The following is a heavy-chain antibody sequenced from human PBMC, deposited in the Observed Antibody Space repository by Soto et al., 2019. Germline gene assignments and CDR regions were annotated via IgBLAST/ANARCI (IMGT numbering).Heavy chain of an antibody. CDR2: ISAYNGTT. V-gene: IGHV1-18*01. CDR1: GYTFYTYG. Sequence: ASVKVSCKASGYTFYTYGVTWVRQAPGQGPEWMGWISAYNGTTKYAQKFQGRVTMTTDTSTTTAYMELKSLRSDDTAVYYCAGEVSRGFGMIRGVNTDYWGQGTLVTVSS. J-gene: IGHJ4*02. CDR3: AGEVSRGFGMIRGVNTDY. D-gene: IGHD3-10*01.